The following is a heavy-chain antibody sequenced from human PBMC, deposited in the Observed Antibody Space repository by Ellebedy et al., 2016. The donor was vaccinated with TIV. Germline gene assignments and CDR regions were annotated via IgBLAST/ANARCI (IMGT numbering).Heavy chain of an antibody. CDR3: RSSYYEY. J-gene: IGHJ4*02. D-gene: IGHD2-15*01. Sequence: PGGSLRLSCAASGFTFSNAWMSWVPQAPWKGLEWVGRIKRKTDGGTKDYAARVKGRFTIPREDSKNTLYLQMNSLNTEDTAVYDCRSSYYEYWGQGTLVTVSS. CDR2: IKRKTDGGTK. V-gene: IGHV3-15*01. CDR1: GFTFSNAW.